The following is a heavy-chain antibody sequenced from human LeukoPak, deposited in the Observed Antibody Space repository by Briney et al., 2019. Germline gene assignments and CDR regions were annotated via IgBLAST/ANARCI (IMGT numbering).Heavy chain of an antibody. J-gene: IGHJ2*01. D-gene: IGHD6-13*01. CDR2: IYYSGST. CDR1: GGSISSYY. CDR3: ARKGRSWYDWYFAL. Sequence: PLGTLCLSCTVSGGSISSYYLSWIRHPPGKGLERIAYIYYSGSTNYNPPLKSRVTISVDTSKNQFSLNLSSVTAADTAVYYCARKGRSWYDWYFALWGRGTLVTVSS. V-gene: IGHV4-59*01.